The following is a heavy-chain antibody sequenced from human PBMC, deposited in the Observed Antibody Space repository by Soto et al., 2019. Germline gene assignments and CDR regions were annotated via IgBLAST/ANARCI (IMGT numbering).Heavy chain of an antibody. CDR2: ISGSGGST. CDR1: GFTFSSYA. Sequence: PGGSLRLSCAASGFTFSSYAMRWVRQAPGKGLEWVSAISGSGGSTYYADSVKGRFTISRDNSKNTLYLQMNSLREEDTAVYYCAIYQCNYYDSSGYYSHWGHGTLVTVAS. D-gene: IGHD3-22*01. CDR3: AIYQCNYYDSSGYYSH. V-gene: IGHV3-23*01. J-gene: IGHJ4*01.